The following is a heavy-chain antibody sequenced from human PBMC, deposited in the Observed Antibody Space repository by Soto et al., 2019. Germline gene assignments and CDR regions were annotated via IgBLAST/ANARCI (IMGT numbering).Heavy chain of an antibody. Sequence: PSQTLSLTCAISGDSVSSNTASWNWIRQSPSRGLEWLGRTYFRSKWYNDYAVSVKSRIIINPDSSNNQFSLQLNSVTPEDTAVYFCAKWDNRGPETGYAFDPWGQGIMDTVSS. CDR2: TYFRSKWYN. V-gene: IGHV6-1*01. J-gene: IGHJ5*02. CDR1: GDSVSSNTAS. CDR3: AKWDNRGPETGYAFDP. D-gene: IGHD5-12*01.